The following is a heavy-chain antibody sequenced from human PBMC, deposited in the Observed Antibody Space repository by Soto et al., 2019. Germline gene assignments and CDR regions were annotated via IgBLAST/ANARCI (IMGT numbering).Heavy chain of an antibody. J-gene: IGHJ5*02. CDR2: ISGSGGST. CDR3: ANMYYDIDWFDP. V-gene: IGHV3-23*01. Sequence: GGSLRLSCAASGFTFSSYAMSWVRQAPGKGLEWVSAISGSGGSTYYADSVKGRFTISRDNSKNTLYLQMNSLRAEDTAVYYCANMYYDIDWFDPWGQGTLVTVSS. D-gene: IGHD3-9*01. CDR1: GFTFSSYA.